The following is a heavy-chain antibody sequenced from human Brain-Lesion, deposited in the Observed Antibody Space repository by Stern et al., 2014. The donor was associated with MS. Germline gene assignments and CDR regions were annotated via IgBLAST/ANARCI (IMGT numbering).Heavy chain of an antibody. CDR3: ARRVLVAMGGYPKTLDV. CDR1: GFTFSRYW. D-gene: IGHD2-2*01. V-gene: IGHV3-7*01. Sequence: EVQLVQSGVVLVQPGGSLKLSCAASGFTFSRYWMTWVRQAPGKGLEWVANIKEDGSEQCYVDSVKGRFTMSRDNAKNSLYLQMNSLRAEDTAVYYCARRVLVAMGGYPKTLDVWGRGTTVTVSS. CDR2: IKEDGSEQ. J-gene: IGHJ6*02.